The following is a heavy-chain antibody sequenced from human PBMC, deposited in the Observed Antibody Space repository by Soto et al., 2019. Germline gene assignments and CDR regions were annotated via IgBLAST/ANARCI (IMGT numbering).Heavy chain of an antibody. Sequence: QVQLQESGPGLVKPSETLSLTCTVSGGSMDGYYWIWIRQTPGKGLEWLGLVHYTGATNYNPSLRSRVTISVDTSKNHFSLRLGSVTAADTGVYYCARETSSSGLPFDFWGQGILVAVSS. CDR1: GGSMDGYY. CDR3: ARETSSSGLPFDF. J-gene: IGHJ4*02. CDR2: VHYTGAT. V-gene: IGHV4-59*01. D-gene: IGHD3-22*01.